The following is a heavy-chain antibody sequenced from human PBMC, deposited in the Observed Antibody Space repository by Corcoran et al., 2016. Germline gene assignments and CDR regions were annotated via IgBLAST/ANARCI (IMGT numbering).Heavy chain of an antibody. J-gene: IGHJ4*02. CDR1: GFTVSGDY. Sequence: EVQLVESGGGLIHPGGSLRLSCTASGFTVSGDYMGWFRQAPGKGLDWVSVMFSGGTTFYADSVTGRFTNSRDNSKNTRYLQLTSLRAEDNDIYYGAGASKGGIGYYYYWGQGTLVTVSS. D-gene: IGHD3-22*01. CDR3: AGASKGGIGYYYY. V-gene: IGHV3-53*01. CDR2: MFSGGTT.